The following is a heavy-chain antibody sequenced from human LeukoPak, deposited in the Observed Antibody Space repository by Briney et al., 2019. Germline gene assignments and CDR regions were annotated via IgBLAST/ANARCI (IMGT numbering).Heavy chain of an antibody. CDR2: ISSSSSYI. CDR1: GFTFSSYS. J-gene: IGHJ4*02. D-gene: IGHD2-2*02. Sequence: GGSLRLSCAASGFTFSSYSMNWVRQAPGKGLERVSSISSSSSYIYYADSVKGRFTISRDNAKNSLYLQMNSLRAEDTAVYYCARDIVVVPAAIRGYYFDYWGQGTLVTVSS. V-gene: IGHV3-21*01. CDR3: ARDIVVVPAAIRGYYFDY.